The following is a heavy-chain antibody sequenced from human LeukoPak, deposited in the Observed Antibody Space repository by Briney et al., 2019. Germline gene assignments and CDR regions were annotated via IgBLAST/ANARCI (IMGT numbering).Heavy chain of an antibody. Sequence: SVKVSCKASGGTFSSYAISWVRQAPGQGLEWMGRIIPILGIANYAQKFQGRVTITADKSTSTAYMELSSLRSEDTAVYYCARERFPTKRLAGDYWGQGTLVTVSS. CDR2: IIPILGIA. V-gene: IGHV1-69*04. J-gene: IGHJ4*02. CDR1: GGTFSSYA. D-gene: IGHD6-19*01. CDR3: ARERFPTKRLAGDY.